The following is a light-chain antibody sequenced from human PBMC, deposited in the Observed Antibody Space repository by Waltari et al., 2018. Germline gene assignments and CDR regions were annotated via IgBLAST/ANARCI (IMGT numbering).Light chain of an antibody. Sequence: EIVMTQSPGTLSVSPGERVTLSCRASQTVSSNLAWYQQKPGQAPRLLISGASTRATGIPARFSCSGSGTEFTLTISSLQSEDSAIFYCQQYNDWPPTFGQGTKVEIK. J-gene: IGKJ1*01. V-gene: IGKV3-15*01. CDR3: QQYNDWPPT. CDR2: GAS. CDR1: QTVSSN.